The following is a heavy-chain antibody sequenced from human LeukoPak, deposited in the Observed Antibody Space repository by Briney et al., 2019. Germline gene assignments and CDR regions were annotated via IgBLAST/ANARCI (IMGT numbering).Heavy chain of an antibody. CDR2: IEQDGSEK. CDR1: GFTFSSFW. D-gene: IGHD3-22*01. CDR3: ARVYDTSGYYGGDFDY. J-gene: IGHJ4*02. V-gene: IGHV3-7*04. Sequence: GGSLRLSCAASGFTFSSFWMTWVRQAPGKGLEWVANIEQDGSEKYYVDSVKGRFTISRDNAKNSLYLQVNSLRAEDTAVYYCARVYDTSGYYGGDFDYWGQGTLVTVSS.